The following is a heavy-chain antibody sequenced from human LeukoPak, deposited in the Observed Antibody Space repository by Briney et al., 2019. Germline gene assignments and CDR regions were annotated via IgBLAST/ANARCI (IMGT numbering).Heavy chain of an antibody. J-gene: IGHJ6*03. Sequence: ASVKVSCKAFGYPFTAYYMYWVRQAPGQGPEWMGIINPSGGSTSYAQKFQGRVTMTRDMSTSTVYMELSSLRSEDTAVYYCARGYRRGVRGVPYYYYMDVWGKGTTVTVSS. CDR2: INPSGGST. D-gene: IGHD3-10*01. V-gene: IGHV1-46*01. CDR3: ARGYRRGVRGVPYYYYMDV. CDR1: GYPFTAYY.